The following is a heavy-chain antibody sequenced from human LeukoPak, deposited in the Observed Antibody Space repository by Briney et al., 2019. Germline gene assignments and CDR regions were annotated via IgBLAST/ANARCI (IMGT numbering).Heavy chain of an antibody. CDR1: VGSIGSYY. CDR2: ICISGST. V-gene: IGHV4-59*10. Sequence: SETLSLTCAFSVGSIGSYYWCWLRQPAGGGQGCIWRICISGSTNYNHSLKGRVTISVDTSKNQFSLKLSSVTAADTAVYYCARGGIDAFDIWGQGTMVTVSS. CDR3: ARGGIDAFDI. J-gene: IGHJ3*02. D-gene: IGHD1-14*01.